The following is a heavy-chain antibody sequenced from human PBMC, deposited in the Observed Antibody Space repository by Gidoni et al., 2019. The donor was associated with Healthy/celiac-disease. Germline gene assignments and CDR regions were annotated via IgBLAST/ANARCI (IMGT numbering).Heavy chain of an antibody. J-gene: IGHJ2*01. CDR3: ARQIAARLGVWYFDL. Sequence: QLQLQESGPGLVKPSEARSLTCTVSGGSIRSSSYYWGWIRQPPGKGLEWVGSIYYSGSTYYNPSLKSRVTISVDTSKNQFSLKLSSVTAADTAVYYCARQIAARLGVWYFDLWGRGTLVTVSS. CDR1: GGSIRSSSYY. V-gene: IGHV4-39*01. CDR2: IYYSGST. D-gene: IGHD6-6*01.